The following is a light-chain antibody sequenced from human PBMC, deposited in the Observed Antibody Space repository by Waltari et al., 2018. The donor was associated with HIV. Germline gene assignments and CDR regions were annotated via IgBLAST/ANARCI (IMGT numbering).Light chain of an antibody. Sequence: MTQSPSSVSASVGDRVTITCRASQDIHTWLAWYQQKPGRAPKLLIYATVNLESEVPSRFSGSGSGTDFTLTVSNLQPEDFATYYCQQSRSFPFTFGQGTKLEIK. V-gene: IGKV1D-12*01. J-gene: IGKJ2*01. CDR3: QQSRSFPFT. CDR1: QDIHTW. CDR2: ATV.